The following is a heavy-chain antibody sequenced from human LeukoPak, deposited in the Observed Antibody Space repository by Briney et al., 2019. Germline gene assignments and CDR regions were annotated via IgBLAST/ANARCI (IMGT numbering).Heavy chain of an antibody. V-gene: IGHV3-23*01. CDR2: ISGSGGST. CDR1: GFTFCSYA. Sequence: PGGALRLSCAAPGFTFCSYAMSWGRPGPGEGVGWVSAISGSGGSTYYADSVKGRFTISRDNAKNSLYLQMNSLRAEDTAVYYCARESEGGGYYDYWGQGTLATVSS. CDR3: ARESEGGGYYDY. J-gene: IGHJ4*02. D-gene: IGHD3-22*01.